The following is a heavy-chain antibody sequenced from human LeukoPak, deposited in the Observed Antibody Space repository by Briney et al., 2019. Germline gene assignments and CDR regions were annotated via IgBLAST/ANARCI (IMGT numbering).Heavy chain of an antibody. J-gene: IGHJ4*02. Sequence: GGSLRLSCAASGFTFSSYGMHWVRQAPGKGLEWAAVIWHDGNNKYYADSVKGRFTISRDNSKNTLYLQMNTLRAEDTAVYYCARGPGSSVYASAMDYWGQGTLVTVSS. CDR2: IWHDGNNK. CDR1: GFTFSSYG. CDR3: ARGPGSSVYASAMDY. D-gene: IGHD2-8*01. V-gene: IGHV3-33*01.